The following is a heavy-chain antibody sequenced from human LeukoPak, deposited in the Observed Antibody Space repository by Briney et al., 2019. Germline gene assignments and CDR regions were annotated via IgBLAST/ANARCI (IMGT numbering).Heavy chain of an antibody. CDR2: IWSDATEK. J-gene: IGHJ4*02. CDR1: GFTYSHYG. D-gene: IGHD4-11*01. V-gene: IGHV3-33*06. CDR3: AKDAQRGFDYSNSLEY. Sequence: GGSLRLSCAASGFTYSHYGMHWVRQAPGKGREWVAVIWSDATEKYYGDAVKGRFTISRDNSRNTLYLQMNSLRVEDTAVYYCAKDAQRGFDYSNSLEYWGQGTLVTVSS.